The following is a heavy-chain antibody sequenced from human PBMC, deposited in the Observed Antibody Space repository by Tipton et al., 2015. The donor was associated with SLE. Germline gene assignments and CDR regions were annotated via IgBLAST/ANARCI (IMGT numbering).Heavy chain of an antibody. CDR2: INAGNGNT. J-gene: IGHJ3*02. CDR1: GYTFTSYA. Sequence: QVQLVQSGAEVKKPGASVKVSCKASGYTFTSYAMHWVRQAPGQRLEWIGWINAGNGNTKYSQKFQGRVTITRDTSASTAYMELSSLISKDTAVYYCARVPSGEGAFDIWGQGQWSPSLQ. D-gene: IGHD1-14*01. CDR3: ARVPSGEGAFDI. V-gene: IGHV1-3*01.